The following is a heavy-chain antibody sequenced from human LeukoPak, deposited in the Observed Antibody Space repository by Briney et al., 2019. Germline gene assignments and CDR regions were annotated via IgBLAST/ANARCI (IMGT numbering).Heavy chain of an antibody. Sequence: ASVKVSCKASGYTFTSYGISWVRQAPGQGLEWMGWISAYNGNTNYAQKFQGRVTMTRDTSTSTVYMELSSLRSEDTAVYYCAREGSGSYGGGFDYWGQGTLVTVSS. J-gene: IGHJ4*02. D-gene: IGHD1-26*01. CDR3: AREGSGSYGGGFDY. CDR1: GYTFTSYG. CDR2: ISAYNGNT. V-gene: IGHV1-18*01.